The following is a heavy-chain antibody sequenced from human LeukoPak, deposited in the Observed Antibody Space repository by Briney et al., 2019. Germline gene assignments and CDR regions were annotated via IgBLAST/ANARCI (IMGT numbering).Heavy chain of an antibody. D-gene: IGHD2-2*01. CDR3: ARGPPPAPVGYYYYGMDV. CDR1: GYSFTSYW. CDR2: IYPGDSDT. J-gene: IGHJ6*02. Sequence: GESLKISCKGSGYSFTSYWIGWVRQMPGKGLEWMGIIYPGDSDTRYSPSFQGQVTISADKSISTAYLQWSSLKASDTAMYYCARGPPPAPVGYYYYGMDVWGQGTTVTVSS. V-gene: IGHV5-51*01.